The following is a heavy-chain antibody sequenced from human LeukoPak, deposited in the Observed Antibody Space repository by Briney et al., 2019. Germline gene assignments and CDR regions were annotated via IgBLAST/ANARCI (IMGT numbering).Heavy chain of an antibody. CDR3: AREVTAAGTGYMDV. V-gene: IGHV1-2*02. J-gene: IGHJ6*03. Sequence: GASVKVSCKASGYTFTGYYMHWVRQAPGQGLEWMGWINPNSGGTNYAQKFQGRVTMTRDTSISTAYMELSRLRSDDTAVYYCAREVTAAGTGYMDVWGKGTTVTVSS. D-gene: IGHD6-13*01. CDR1: GYTFTGYY. CDR2: INPNSGGT.